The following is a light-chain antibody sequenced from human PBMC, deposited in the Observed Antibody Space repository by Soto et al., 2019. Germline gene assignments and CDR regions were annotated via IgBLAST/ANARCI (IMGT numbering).Light chain of an antibody. Sequence: IQMTQSPSTLSASVGDRVTITCRASQSISSWLAWYQQKPGKAPKLLIYDASSLESGVPSRFSGSGSATEFTLTISSLQPDDFATYYCQQYSIYPWTFGQGTKVDI. CDR3: QQYSIYPWT. CDR2: DAS. CDR1: QSISSW. V-gene: IGKV1-5*01. J-gene: IGKJ1*01.